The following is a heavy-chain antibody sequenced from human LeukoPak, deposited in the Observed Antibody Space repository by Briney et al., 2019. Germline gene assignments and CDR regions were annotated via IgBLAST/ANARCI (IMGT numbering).Heavy chain of an antibody. Sequence: ASVKVSCKASGYIFTDYAIHWLRQAPGQRPEWMGWMNGGNGNTKYSQKFQGRITLIRDTSAATAYMELSSLRHDDLAVHYCARGRGTSGSNRDFYYYYYMDVWGKGTTVTISS. CDR2: MNGGNGNT. D-gene: IGHD2-15*01. CDR1: GYIFTDYA. V-gene: IGHV1-3*01. J-gene: IGHJ6*03. CDR3: ARGRGTSGSNRDFYYYYYMDV.